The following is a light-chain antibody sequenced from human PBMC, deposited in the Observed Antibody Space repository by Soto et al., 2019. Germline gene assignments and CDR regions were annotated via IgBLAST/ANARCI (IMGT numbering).Light chain of an antibody. CDR2: DAS. CDR3: QHRSNWPLT. J-gene: IGKJ4*01. V-gene: IGKV3-11*01. CDR1: QSVSSY. Sequence: EIVLTQSPTTLSLSPGERATLSCRASQSVSSYLAWYQQKPGQAPRLLIYDASNRATGIPARFSGSGSGTDFTLTISSLEPEDFAVYYCQHRSNWPLTFGGGTKVEIK.